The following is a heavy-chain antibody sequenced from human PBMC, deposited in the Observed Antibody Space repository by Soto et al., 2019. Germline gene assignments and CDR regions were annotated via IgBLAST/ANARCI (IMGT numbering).Heavy chain of an antibody. J-gene: IGHJ4*02. Sequence: ASVNVSCKSSGYTFTGYYIHWVRQAPGQGLECMGWINPNSGGTNDAQKFQGRVTMTRDTSISTAYMELSRLRSDDTAVYYCARRAAAGTDPFDYWGQGTLVTVSS. D-gene: IGHD6-13*01. CDR3: ARRAAAGTDPFDY. V-gene: IGHV1-2*02. CDR2: INPNSGGT. CDR1: GYTFTGYY.